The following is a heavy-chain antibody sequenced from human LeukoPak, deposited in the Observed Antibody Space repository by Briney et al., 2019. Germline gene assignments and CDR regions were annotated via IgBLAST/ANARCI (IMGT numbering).Heavy chain of an antibody. D-gene: IGHD3-22*01. V-gene: IGHV1-18*04. J-gene: IGHJ3*02. Sequence: GASVKVSCKASGYTFTDYYIHWVRQAPGQGLEWMGWISAYNGNTNYAQKLQGRVTMTTDTSTSTAYMELRSLRSDDTAVYYCARSKALVYYYDSSDNAFDIWGQGTMVTVSS. CDR1: GYTFTDYY. CDR2: ISAYNGNT. CDR3: ARSKALVYYYDSSDNAFDI.